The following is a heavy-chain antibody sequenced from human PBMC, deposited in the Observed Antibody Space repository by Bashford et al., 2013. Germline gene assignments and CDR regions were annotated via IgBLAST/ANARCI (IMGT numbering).Heavy chain of an antibody. J-gene: IGHJ4*02. V-gene: IGHV3-48*02. Sequence: VRQAPGKGLEWVSYISSSSSTIYYADSVKGRFTISRDNAKNSLYLQMNSLRDEDTAVYYCASGYDKLDYVGPGNPGHRLL. D-gene: IGHD5-12*01. CDR3: ASGYDKLDY. CDR2: ISSSSSTI.